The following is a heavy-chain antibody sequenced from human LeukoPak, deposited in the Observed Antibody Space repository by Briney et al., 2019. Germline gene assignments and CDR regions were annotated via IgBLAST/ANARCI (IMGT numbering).Heavy chain of an antibody. CDR3: AREKFDS. CDR2: ISGGGDST. Sequence: GGSLRLSCAASGFTFSSYAMSWVRQAPGKGLEWVSAISGGGDSTYYADSVKGRFTISRDNSGNIISLQMNNLTTEDTATYYCAREKFDSWGQGALVTVSP. J-gene: IGHJ5*01. V-gene: IGHV3-23*01. CDR1: GFTFSSYA.